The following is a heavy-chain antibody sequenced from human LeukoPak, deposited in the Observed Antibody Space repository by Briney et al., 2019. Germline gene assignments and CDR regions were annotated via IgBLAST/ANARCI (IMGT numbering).Heavy chain of an antibody. CDR2: MNPNTGGT. V-gene: IGHV1-2*02. D-gene: IGHD6-6*01. CDR3: ARAKELYSSSSPSDY. J-gene: IGHJ4*02. Sequence: ASVKVSCKASGYTFIDYYMHWVRQAPGQELEWVGWMNPNTGGTNYAQKLQGRVTMTTDTSTSTAYMELRSLRSDDTAVYYCARAKELYSSSSPSDYWGQGTLVTVSS. CDR1: GYTFIDYY.